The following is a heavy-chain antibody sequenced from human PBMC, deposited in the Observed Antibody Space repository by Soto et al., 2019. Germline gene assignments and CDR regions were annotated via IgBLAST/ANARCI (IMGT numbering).Heavy chain of an antibody. CDR2: VRSETYGGST. Sequence: PGGSLRLSCSASGFVFGDYAVTWVRQAPGKGLEWVGVVRSETYGGSTEYAASVKGRFRISRDDSESIAYLQMTSLKTEDTAVYYCTRGRGTGGWYADYWGKGILVTVSS. CDR3: TRGRGTGGWYADY. CDR1: GFVFGDYA. J-gene: IGHJ4*02. V-gene: IGHV3-49*04. D-gene: IGHD6-19*01.